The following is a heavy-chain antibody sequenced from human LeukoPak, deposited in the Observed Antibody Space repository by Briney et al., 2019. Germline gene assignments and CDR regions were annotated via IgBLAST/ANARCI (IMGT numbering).Heavy chain of an antibody. Sequence: PGRSLRLSCAASGFTFDDYAMHWVRQAPGKGLEGVSGISWNSGSIGYADSVKGRFTISRDNAKNSLYLQMNSLRAEDTALYYCAKVFRRYSGSSGAFDIWGQGTMVTVSS. D-gene: IGHD1-26*01. J-gene: IGHJ3*02. V-gene: IGHV3-9*01. CDR1: GFTFDDYA. CDR3: AKVFRRYSGSSGAFDI. CDR2: ISWNSGSI.